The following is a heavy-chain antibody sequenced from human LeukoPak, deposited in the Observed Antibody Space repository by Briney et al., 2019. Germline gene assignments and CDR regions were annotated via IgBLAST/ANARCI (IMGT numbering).Heavy chain of an antibody. J-gene: IGHJ4*02. D-gene: IGHD2-2*01. CDR1: GDSMSIYY. V-gene: IGHV4-59*04. Sequence: PSETLSLTCTVPGDSMSIYYWSWIRQPPGKGLEYLGYIYNGEATYYNPSLNSRVTISVDTSKNQFSLRLTSVTAADTAVYYCVRLVGVPPAVANWGQGTLVTVSS. CDR2: IYNGEAT. CDR3: VRLVGVPPAVAN.